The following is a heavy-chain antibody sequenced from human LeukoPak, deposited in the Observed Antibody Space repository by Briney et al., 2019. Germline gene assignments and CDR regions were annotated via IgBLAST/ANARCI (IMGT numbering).Heavy chain of an antibody. Sequence: SETLSLTCTVSGYSISSGYYWGWIRQPPGKGLEWIGSIYHSGSTYYNPSLKSRVTISVDTSKNQFSLKLSSVTAADTAVYYCARDRYSYGGWFDPWGQGTLVTVSS. J-gene: IGHJ5*02. CDR1: GYSISSGYY. CDR2: IYHSGST. V-gene: IGHV4-38-2*02. CDR3: ARDRYSYGGWFDP. D-gene: IGHD5-18*01.